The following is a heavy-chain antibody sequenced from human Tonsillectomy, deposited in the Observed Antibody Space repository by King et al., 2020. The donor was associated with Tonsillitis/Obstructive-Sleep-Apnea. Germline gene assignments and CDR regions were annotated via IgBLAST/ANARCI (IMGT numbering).Heavy chain of an antibody. CDR2: INSDGNNI. D-gene: IGHD5-18*01. Sequence: VQLVESGGGSVQPGGSLRLSCAASGFTFSSYWMHWVRQAPGKGLVWVSRINSDGNNITYADSVKGRITISRDNAKNTLYLQMNSLGAEDTAVYYCSKGGAYSYGPLDDWGQGTLVTVSS. J-gene: IGHJ4*02. V-gene: IGHV3-74*01. CDR1: GFTFSSYW. CDR3: SKGGAYSYGPLDD.